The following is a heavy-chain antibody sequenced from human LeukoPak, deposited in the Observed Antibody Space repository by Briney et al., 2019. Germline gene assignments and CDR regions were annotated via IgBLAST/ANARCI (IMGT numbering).Heavy chain of an antibody. J-gene: IGHJ4*02. CDR1: GFTFSSYE. Sequence: PGGSLRLSCAASGFTFSSYEMNWVRQAPGKGLEWVRYISSSGSTIYYADSVKGRFTISRDNAKNSLYLQMNSLRAEDTAVYYCARGSRYGYYDILTGYMWGQGTLVTVSS. D-gene: IGHD3-9*01. CDR2: ISSSGSTI. V-gene: IGHV3-48*03. CDR3: ARGSRYGYYDILTGYM.